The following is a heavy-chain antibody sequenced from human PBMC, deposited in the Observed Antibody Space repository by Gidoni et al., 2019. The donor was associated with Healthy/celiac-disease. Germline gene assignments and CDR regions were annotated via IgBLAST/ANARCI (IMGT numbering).Heavy chain of an antibody. CDR2: INHSGST. J-gene: IGHJ6*02. V-gene: IGHV4-34*01. CDR1: GGSFSGYY. CDR3: ARDRRAYYCSSTSCYNYYYGMDV. Sequence: QVQLQQWGAGLLKPSETLSLTCAVYGGSFSGYYWIWIRQPPGKGLEWIGEINHSGSTNYNPSLKSRVTISVDTSKNQFSLKLSSVTAADTAVYYCARDRRAYYCSSTSCYNYYYGMDVWGQGTTVTVSS. D-gene: IGHD2-2*02.